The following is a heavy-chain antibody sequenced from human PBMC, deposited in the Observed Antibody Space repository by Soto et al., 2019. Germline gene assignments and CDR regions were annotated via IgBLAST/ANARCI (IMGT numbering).Heavy chain of an antibody. CDR2: IYYSGST. CDR1: GGSISSGDYY. V-gene: IGHV4-30-4*01. D-gene: IGHD5-12*01. Sequence: QVQLQESGPGLVKPSQILSLTCTVSGGSISSGDYYWSWIRQPPGKGPEWIGYIYYSGSTYYNPSLKSRVTISVDTSKYQFSLKLSSVTAADTAVYYCVRDPRWGGYDNFDYWGQGSLVSVSS. J-gene: IGHJ4*02. CDR3: VRDPRWGGYDNFDY.